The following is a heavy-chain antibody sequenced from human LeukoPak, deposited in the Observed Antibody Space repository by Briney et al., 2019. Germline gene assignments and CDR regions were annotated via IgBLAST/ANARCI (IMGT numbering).Heavy chain of an antibody. D-gene: IGHD6-13*01. CDR1: GFTFSSYG. J-gene: IGHJ4*02. V-gene: IGHV3-30*18. Sequence: PGRSLRLSCAASGFTFSSYGMHWVRQAPGKGLEWVAVISYDGSNKYYADSVKGRFTISRDNSKNTLYLQMNSLRAEDTAVYYGAKDSWGYGSSCSDYWGKETRVTASS. CDR3: AKDSWGYGSSCSDY. CDR2: ISYDGSNK.